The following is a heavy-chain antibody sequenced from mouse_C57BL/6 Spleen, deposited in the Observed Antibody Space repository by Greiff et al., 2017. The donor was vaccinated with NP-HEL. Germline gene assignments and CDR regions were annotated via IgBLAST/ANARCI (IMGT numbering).Heavy chain of an antibody. V-gene: IGHV1-52*01. CDR2: IDPSDSET. CDR3: ARGTYYSNYETWYFDY. J-gene: IGHJ2*01. Sequence: QVQLQQPGAELVRPGSSVKLSCKASGYTFTSYWMHWVKQRPIQGLEWIGNIDPSDSETHYNQKFKDKATLTVNKSSSTAYMQLSSLTSEDSAVYYCARGTYYSNYETWYFDYWGQGTTLTVSS. D-gene: IGHD2-5*01. CDR1: GYTFTSYW.